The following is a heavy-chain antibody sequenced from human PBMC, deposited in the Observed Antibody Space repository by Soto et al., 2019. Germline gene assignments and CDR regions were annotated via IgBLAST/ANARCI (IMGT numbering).Heavy chain of an antibody. J-gene: IGHJ6*02. D-gene: IGHD6-13*01. Sequence: QVQLVESGGGVVQPGRSLRLSCAASGFTFSSYAMHWVRQAPGKGLEWVAVISYDGSNKYYADSVKGRFTISRDNSKNTLYLQRNSLRAEDTAVYYCARSKRLVRGDYYYYGMDVWGQGTTVTVSS. CDR3: ARSKRLVRGDYYYYGMDV. V-gene: IGHV3-30-3*01. CDR1: GFTFSSYA. CDR2: ISYDGSNK.